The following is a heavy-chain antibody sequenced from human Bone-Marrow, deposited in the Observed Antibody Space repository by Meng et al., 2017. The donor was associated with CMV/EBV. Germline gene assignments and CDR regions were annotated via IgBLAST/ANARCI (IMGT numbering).Heavy chain of an antibody. CDR1: GFTVSSNY. J-gene: IGHJ6*02. Sequence: GGSRRLSCAASGFTVSSNYMSWVRQAPGKGLEWVSVIYSGGSTYYADSVKGRFTISRDNSKNTLYLQMNSLRAEDTAVYYCARERVLGYCSSTSCYSRYYGMDVWGQGTTVTVSS. CDR2: IYSGGST. CDR3: ARERVLGYCSSTSCYSRYYGMDV. D-gene: IGHD2-2*02. V-gene: IGHV3-53*01.